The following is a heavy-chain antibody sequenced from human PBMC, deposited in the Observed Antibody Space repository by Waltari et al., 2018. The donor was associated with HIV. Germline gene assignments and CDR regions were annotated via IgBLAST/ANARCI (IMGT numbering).Heavy chain of an antibody. CDR2: VSSDGQTQ. Sequence: QVELVEYGGGVVQPGGALRLSCSASGFNFRTYAFHWFRHPPGQGLEWVALVSSDGQTQYYTESVQGRFIVSRDTSGNTVYLQMNGLDPEDAGLYFCARAARQSLIQFWGQGALVIVSS. CDR1: GFNFRTYA. V-gene: IGHV3-30*07. CDR3: ARAARQSLIQF. D-gene: IGHD2-21*01. J-gene: IGHJ4*02.